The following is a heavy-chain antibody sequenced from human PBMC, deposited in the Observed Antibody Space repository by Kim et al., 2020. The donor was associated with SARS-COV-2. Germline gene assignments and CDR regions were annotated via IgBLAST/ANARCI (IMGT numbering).Heavy chain of an antibody. CDR1: GFTFSSYA. CDR3: AREGGRGGITFGGVIVYGMDV. D-gene: IGHD3-16*02. V-gene: IGHV3-30*04. Sequence: GGSLRLSCAASGFTFSSYAMHWVRQAPGKGLEWVAVISYDGSNKYYADSVKGRFTISRDNSKNTLYLQMNSLRAEDTAVYYCAREGGRGGITFGGVIVYGMDVWGQGTTGTVSS. CDR2: ISYDGSNK. J-gene: IGHJ6*02.